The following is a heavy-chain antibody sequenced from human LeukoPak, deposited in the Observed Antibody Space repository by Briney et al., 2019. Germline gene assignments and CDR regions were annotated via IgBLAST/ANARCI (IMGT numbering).Heavy chain of an antibody. J-gene: IGHJ3*02. D-gene: IGHD6-13*01. CDR3: ARALQPGVYAFDI. V-gene: IGHV4-59*01. CDR1: GVSISSYY. Sequence: SETLSLTCAVSGVSISSYYWTWIRQPPGEGLEWIGYIYYSGSTNYNPSLKSRVTISVDTSKNQFSLKLSSVTAADTAVYYCARALQPGVYAFDIWGQGTMVTVSS. CDR2: IYYSGST.